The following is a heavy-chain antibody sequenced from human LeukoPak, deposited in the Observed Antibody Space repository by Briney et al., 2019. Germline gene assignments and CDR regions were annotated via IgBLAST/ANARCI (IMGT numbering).Heavy chain of an antibody. J-gene: IGHJ5*02. CDR1: GYTFTSYA. D-gene: IGHD6-19*01. CDR2: INAGNGNT. CDR3: AIQTGEQWSGGLDP. Sequence: ASVKVSCKASGYTFTSYAMHWVRQAPGQRLEWMGWINAGNGNTKYSQKFQGRVTITRDTSASTAYMELSSLRSEDTAVYYCAIQTGEQWSGGLDPWGQGTLVTVSS. V-gene: IGHV1-3*01.